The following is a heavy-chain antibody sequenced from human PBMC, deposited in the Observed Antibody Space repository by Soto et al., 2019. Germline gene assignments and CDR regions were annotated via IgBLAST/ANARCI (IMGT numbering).Heavy chain of an antibody. V-gene: IGHV3-21*01. CDR2: ISSSSSYI. CDR3: ARDVYGDGGD. J-gene: IGHJ4*02. CDR1: GFTVCSYS. D-gene: IGHD4-17*01. Sequence: EVQLVASGGGLVKPGGSLRLSCAASGFTVCSYSMNWVRQPPGKGLEWVSSISSSSSYIYYADSVKGRYTISRDNAKNSLYLQMNSLRAEDTAVYYWARDVYGDGGDWGQGTLVTVS.